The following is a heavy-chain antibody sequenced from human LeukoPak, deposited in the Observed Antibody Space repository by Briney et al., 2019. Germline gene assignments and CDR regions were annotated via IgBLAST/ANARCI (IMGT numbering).Heavy chain of an antibody. CDR2: IRFDGTDS. D-gene: IGHD3-3*01. Sequence: GGSLTLSCVASGFTRRMHWVRQPPATGPEWVGFIRFDGTDSDYADSVKGRFTISRDNSKNTLFLQLSSLKPEDTAMYYCAMERLSGFSFVHWGQGTLVAVSS. V-gene: IGHV3-30*02. J-gene: IGHJ5*02. CDR1: GFTRR. CDR3: AMERLSGFSFVH.